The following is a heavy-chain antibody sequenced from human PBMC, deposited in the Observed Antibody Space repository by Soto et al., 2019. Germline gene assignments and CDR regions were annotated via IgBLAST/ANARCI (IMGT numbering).Heavy chain of an antibody. CDR2: VANDGSNQ. Sequence: QVQLVESGGGVVQPGRSLRLSCAASGFTFSSYGMQWVRQSPGEGPEWVAIVANDGSNQYYAESEKGRFTISRDNSKTRVFLEMDSLRPEDTAVYYCARSSGGSSWYPLDYWGQGTLVTVSS. J-gene: IGHJ4*02. V-gene: IGHV3-30*03. CDR1: GFTFSSYG. D-gene: IGHD6-13*01. CDR3: ARSSGGSSWYPLDY.